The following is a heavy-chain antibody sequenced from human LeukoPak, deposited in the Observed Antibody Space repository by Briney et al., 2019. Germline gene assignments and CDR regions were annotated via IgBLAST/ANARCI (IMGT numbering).Heavy chain of an antibody. D-gene: IGHD3-22*01. CDR1: GFTFTNAW. V-gene: IGHV3-15*01. Sequence: GGSLRLSCAASGFTFTNAWMSWVRQAPGKGLEWVGRILNKAHGETTGYAAPVKGRFTVSRDDSKNTLYLQINSLKTEDTALYFCTSYFDGSGGYWGQGTLVTVSS. J-gene: IGHJ4*02. CDR2: ILNKAHGETT. CDR3: TSYFDGSGGY.